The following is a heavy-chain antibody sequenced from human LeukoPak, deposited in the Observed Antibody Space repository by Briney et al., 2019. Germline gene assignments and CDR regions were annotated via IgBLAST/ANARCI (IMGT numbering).Heavy chain of an antibody. D-gene: IGHD3-10*01. J-gene: IGHJ4*02. Sequence: ASVKVSCKASGYTFTGYYMHWVRQAPGQGLEWMGWISAYNGNTNYAQKLQGRVTMTTDTSTSTAYMELRSLRSDDTAVYYCARLTYYYGSGRLDYWGQGTLVTVSS. CDR3: ARLTYYYGSGRLDY. CDR2: ISAYNGNT. V-gene: IGHV1-18*04. CDR1: GYTFTGYY.